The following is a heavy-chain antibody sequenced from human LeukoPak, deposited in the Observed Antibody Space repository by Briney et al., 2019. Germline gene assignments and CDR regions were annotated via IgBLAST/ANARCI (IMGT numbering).Heavy chain of an antibody. Sequence: SVKVSCKASGGTFSSYAISWVRQAPGQGLEWMGRIIPIFGTANYAQKFQGRVTITTDESTSTAYMELSSLRSEDTAVYYCATYYYDSSGYREVAFDIWGQGTMVTLSS. CDR1: GGTFSSYA. CDR3: ATYYYDSSGYREVAFDI. J-gene: IGHJ3*02. CDR2: IIPIFGTA. D-gene: IGHD3-22*01. V-gene: IGHV1-69*05.